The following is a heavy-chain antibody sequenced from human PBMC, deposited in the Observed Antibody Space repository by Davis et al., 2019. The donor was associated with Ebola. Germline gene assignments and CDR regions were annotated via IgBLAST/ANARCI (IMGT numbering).Heavy chain of an antibody. CDR2: IYYSGST. V-gene: IGHV4-31*03. J-gene: IGHJ4*02. CDR3: ARAIYYYESSGNYGISFDY. Sequence: PSETLSLTCTVSGGSISRGGSYWTWIRQHPGKGLEWIGYIYYSGSTYYKPSLKSRVTISLDTSKNQFSLNLYSVTAADTAVYYCARAIYYYESSGNYGISFDYWGQGTLVTVSS. D-gene: IGHD3-22*01. CDR1: GGSISRGGSY.